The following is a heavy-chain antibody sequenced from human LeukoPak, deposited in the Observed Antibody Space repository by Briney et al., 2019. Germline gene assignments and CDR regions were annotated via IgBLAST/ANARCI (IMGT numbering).Heavy chain of an antibody. Sequence: GGSLRLSCAASGFTFSTYNMNWVRRAPGKGLEWVSSISSGSGYIYYADSVKGRFIISGDNAKNSLYLQMNSLRAEDTAVYYCAREGGGIDYWGQGTLVTVSS. CDR3: AREGGGIDY. CDR2: ISSGSGYI. J-gene: IGHJ4*02. D-gene: IGHD1-1*01. V-gene: IGHV3-21*01. CDR1: GFTFSTYN.